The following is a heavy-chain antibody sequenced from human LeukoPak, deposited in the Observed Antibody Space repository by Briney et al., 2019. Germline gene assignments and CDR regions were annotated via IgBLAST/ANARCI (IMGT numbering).Heavy chain of an antibody. CDR1: GFTFSNAW. J-gene: IGHJ5*02. D-gene: IGHD1-14*01. V-gene: IGHV3-15*01. Sequence: GGSLRLSRAASGFTFSNAWMSWVRHAPGKGRGWGGRIKSKTDGGTTDYAAPVKGRFTISRDDSKNTLYLQMNSLKTEDTAVYSCTTETPTGLSWGQGTLVTVSS. CDR3: TTETPTGLS. CDR2: IKSKTDGGTT.